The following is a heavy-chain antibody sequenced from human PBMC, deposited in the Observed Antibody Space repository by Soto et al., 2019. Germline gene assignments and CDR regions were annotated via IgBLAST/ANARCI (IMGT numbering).Heavy chain of an antibody. CDR3: TSVAPATFS. CDR2: IRSKGNNYAT. CDR1: GFTFSGSA. J-gene: IGHJ5*02. D-gene: IGHD1-26*01. Sequence: VGSLRLSCAASGFTFSGSAMHWVRQASGKGLEWVGRIRSKGNNYATAYAESVKGRFTISRDDSKNTAYLQMNSLKTEDTAVYYCTSVAPATFSWGQGTLVTVSP. V-gene: IGHV3-73*01.